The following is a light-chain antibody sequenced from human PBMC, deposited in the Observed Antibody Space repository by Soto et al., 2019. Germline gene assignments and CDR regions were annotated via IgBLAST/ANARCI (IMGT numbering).Light chain of an antibody. J-gene: IGKJ1*01. CDR3: QQYYDWPRT. Sequence: ETVMTQSPVTLSASLGERATLSCWASEGVISNLAWYQQRPGQAPRVLIYGASTRAPGIPDRFIGSGSGTRFTLTISSLQSEDSAGYYCQQYYDWPRTFGQGTRVEIK. CDR2: GAS. V-gene: IGKV3-15*01. CDR1: EGVISN.